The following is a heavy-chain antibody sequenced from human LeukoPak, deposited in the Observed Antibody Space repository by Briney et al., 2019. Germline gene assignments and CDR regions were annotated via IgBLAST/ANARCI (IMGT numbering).Heavy chain of an antibody. V-gene: IGHV1-2*06. CDR2: IDPNSGGT. D-gene: IGHD1-14*01. Sequence: ASVKVSCKASGYTFTGYYMHWVRQAPGQGLEWMGRIDPNSGGTNYAQKFQGRVTMTRDTSISTAYMELSRLRSDDTAVYYCARSPQPEGDAFDIWGQGTMVTVSS. CDR1: GYTFTGYY. CDR3: ARSPQPEGDAFDI. J-gene: IGHJ3*02.